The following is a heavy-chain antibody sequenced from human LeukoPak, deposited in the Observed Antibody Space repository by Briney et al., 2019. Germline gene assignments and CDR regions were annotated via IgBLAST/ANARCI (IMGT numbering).Heavy chain of an antibody. CDR3: AQEGN. CDR1: GFSFTGNW. J-gene: IGHJ4*02. CDR2: IKEDGSEK. V-gene: IGHV3-7*01. Sequence: GGSLRLSCVASGFSFTGNWMSWVRQAPGKGPEWVASIKEDGSEKYYGDSVSGRFTISRDNAKNSLYLQMNSLRAEDTAVYYCAQEGNWGQGTLVTVSS.